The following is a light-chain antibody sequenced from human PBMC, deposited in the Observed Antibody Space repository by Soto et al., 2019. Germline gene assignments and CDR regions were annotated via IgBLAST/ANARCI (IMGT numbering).Light chain of an antibody. V-gene: IGLV2-14*03. CDR1: SSDVGGYNF. CDR3: NSYASSSTLV. CDR2: NVY. J-gene: IGLJ3*02. Sequence: QSALTQPASVSGSPGQSITISCTGTSSDVGGYNFVHWYQQHPGKAPKLMLYNVYDRPSGISHRFSGSRSGNAASLTISGLQAEDEAHYYCNSYASSSTLVFGGGTKLTVL.